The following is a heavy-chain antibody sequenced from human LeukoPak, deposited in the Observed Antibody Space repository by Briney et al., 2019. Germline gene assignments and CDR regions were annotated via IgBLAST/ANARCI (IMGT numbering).Heavy chain of an antibody. CDR3: ASSILEGFGDHDAFDI. Sequence: GGSLRLSCAASGFTFSSYGMHWVRQAPGKGLEWVAAIWYDGSNKYYADSVKGRFTISSDNSKNTLYLQMNSLRAEDTAVYYCASSILEGFGDHDAFDIWGQGTMVTVSS. CDR1: GFTFSSYG. D-gene: IGHD3-10*01. CDR2: IWYDGSNK. J-gene: IGHJ3*02. V-gene: IGHV3-33*01.